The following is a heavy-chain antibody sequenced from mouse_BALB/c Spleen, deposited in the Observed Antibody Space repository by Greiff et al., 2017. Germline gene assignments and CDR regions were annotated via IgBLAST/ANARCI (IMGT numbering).Heavy chain of an antibody. CDR2: ISSGSSTI. D-gene: IGHD2-4*01. J-gene: IGHJ3*01. CDR3: ARSYDYVWFAY. CDR1: GFTFSSFG. V-gene: IGHV5-17*02. Sequence: EVMLVEPGGGLVQPGGSRKLSCAASGFTFSSFGMHWVRQAPEKGLEWVAYISSGSSTIYYADTVKGRFTISRDNPKNTLFLQMTSLRSEDTAMYYCARSYDYVWFAYWGQGTLVTVSA.